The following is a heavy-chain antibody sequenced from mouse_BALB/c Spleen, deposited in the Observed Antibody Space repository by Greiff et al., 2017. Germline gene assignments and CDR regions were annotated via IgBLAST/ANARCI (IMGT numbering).Heavy chain of an antibody. Sequence: QVQLQQSGAELVRPGASVTLSCKASGYTFTDYEMHWVKQTPVHGLEWIGAIDPETGGTAYNQKFKGKATLTADKSSSTAYMELRSLTSEDSAVYYCTTYGNSFAWFAYWGQGTLVTVSA. CDR3: TTYGNSFAWFAY. V-gene: IGHV1-15*01. CDR1: GYTFTDYE. CDR2: IDPETGGT. J-gene: IGHJ3*01. D-gene: IGHD2-1*01.